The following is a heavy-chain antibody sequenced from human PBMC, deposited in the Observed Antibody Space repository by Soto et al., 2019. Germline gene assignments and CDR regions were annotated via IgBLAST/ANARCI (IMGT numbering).Heavy chain of an antibody. CDR1: GGSISSGDYY. V-gene: IGHV4-30-4*01. CDR2: IYYSGST. Sequence: QVQLQESGPGLVKPSQTLSLTCTVSGGSISSGDYYWSWIRQPPGKGLEWIGYIYYSGSTYYNPSLKSRVTISVDTSKNPFSLKLSSVTAADTAVYYCARTLYSSSWYERKRYFQHWGQGTLVTVSS. CDR3: ARTLYSSSWYERKRYFQH. D-gene: IGHD6-13*01. J-gene: IGHJ1*01.